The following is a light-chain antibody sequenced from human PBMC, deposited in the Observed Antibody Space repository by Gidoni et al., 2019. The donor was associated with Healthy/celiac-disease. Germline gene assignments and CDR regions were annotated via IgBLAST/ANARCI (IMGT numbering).Light chain of an antibody. CDR1: QGISNY. Sequence: DIQMTQSPSSLSASVGDRVPITCRASQGISNYLAWYQQKPGKVPKLLIDAASTLQSGVPARFRGSGSGTDFTLTISSQQPEDVATYYCQKYNSAPWTFGQGTKVEIK. CDR3: QKYNSAPWT. V-gene: IGKV1-27*01. CDR2: AAS. J-gene: IGKJ1*01.